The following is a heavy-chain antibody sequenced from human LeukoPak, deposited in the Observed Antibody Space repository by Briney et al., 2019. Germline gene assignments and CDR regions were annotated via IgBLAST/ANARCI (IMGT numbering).Heavy chain of an antibody. J-gene: IGHJ4*02. CDR2: IYSSGST. CDR3: ARTRRDGYNYFDY. V-gene: IGHV4-59*01. Sequence: SETLSLTCSVSGGFISSYYWRWIRQPPAKGLAWIGYIYSSGSTNYNPSLKSPVTISVDTSKNQFSLNLGSVTAADTAVYYCARTRRDGYNYFDYWGQGALVTVSS. CDR1: GGFISSYY. D-gene: IGHD5-24*01.